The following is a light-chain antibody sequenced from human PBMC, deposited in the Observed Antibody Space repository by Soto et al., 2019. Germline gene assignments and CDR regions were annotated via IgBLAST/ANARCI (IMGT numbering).Light chain of an antibody. CDR1: RSDVGDYNY. CDR2: EVS. Sequence: QSALTQPASVSGSPGQSITISCTGTRSDVGDYNYISWYQQHPGKVPKLMIYEVSNRPSGVSNRFSGSKSGNTASLTISGLQAEDDAHYYCSSYTSTYTYVFGTGTKLTVL. V-gene: IGLV2-14*01. J-gene: IGLJ1*01. CDR3: SSYTSTYTYV.